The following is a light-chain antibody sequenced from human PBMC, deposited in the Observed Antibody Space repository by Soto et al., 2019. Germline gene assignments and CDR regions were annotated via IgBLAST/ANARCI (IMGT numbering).Light chain of an antibody. Sequence: ETVMTQSPATLSVSPGERATLSCWASQSVSSDLAWYQQKPGQAPRLLIYDTSTRATGIPARFSGSGSGTEFTLTISSLQSEDFAVYYCQQYNRWPRWTFGQGTKVDIK. CDR1: QSVSSD. J-gene: IGKJ1*01. V-gene: IGKV3D-15*01. CDR2: DTS. CDR3: QQYNRWPRWT.